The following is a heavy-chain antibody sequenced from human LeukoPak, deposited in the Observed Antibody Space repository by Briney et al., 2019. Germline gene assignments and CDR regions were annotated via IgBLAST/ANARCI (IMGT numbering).Heavy chain of an antibody. CDR3: ARARSSSWPIDAFDI. Sequence: GASVKVSCKASGGTFCSYAISWVRQAPGQGLEWMGRIIPIFGTANYAQKFQGKVTITTDESTSTAYMELSSLRSEDTAVYYCARARSSSWPIDAFDIWGQGTMVTVSS. CDR1: GGTFCSYA. CDR2: IIPIFGTA. D-gene: IGHD6-13*01. V-gene: IGHV1-69*05. J-gene: IGHJ3*02.